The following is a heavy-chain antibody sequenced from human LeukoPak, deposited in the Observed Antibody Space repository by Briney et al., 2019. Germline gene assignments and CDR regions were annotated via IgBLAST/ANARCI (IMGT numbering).Heavy chain of an antibody. Sequence: GGSLRLSCAASGFIFSSYGMHWVRQAPGKGLEWVAVISYDGSNKYYADSVKGRFTISRDNSKNTLYLQMNSLRADDTAVYYCAKDPTHFRVWDDYDTNILSHWGQGTLVTVSS. CDR1: GFIFSSYG. J-gene: IGHJ4*02. CDR2: ISYDGSNK. D-gene: IGHD4/OR15-4a*01. V-gene: IGHV3-30*19. CDR3: AKDPTHFRVWDDYDTNILSH.